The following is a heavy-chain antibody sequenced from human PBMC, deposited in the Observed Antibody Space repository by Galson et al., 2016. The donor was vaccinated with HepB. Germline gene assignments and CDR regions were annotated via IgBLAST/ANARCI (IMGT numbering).Heavy chain of an antibody. CDR1: GGSISSSNW. J-gene: IGHJ3*02. V-gene: IGHV4-4*02. CDR3: ASWAKWLEAFDI. D-gene: IGHD5-18*01. CDR2: IYHSGST. Sequence: SETLSLTCAVSGGSISSSNWWNWVRQPPGKGLEWIGEIYHSGSTNYNPSLKSRVTISVDKSKNQFSLKLSSVTAADTAVYYCASWAKWLEAFDIWGQGTMGTVSS.